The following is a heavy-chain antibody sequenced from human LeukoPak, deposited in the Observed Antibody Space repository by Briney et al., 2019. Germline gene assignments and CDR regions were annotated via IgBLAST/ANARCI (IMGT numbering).Heavy chain of an antibody. Sequence: PSETLSLTCAVYGGSFSGCYWSWIRQPPGKGLEWIGEINHSGSTNYNPSLKSRVTISVDTSKNQFSLKLSSVTAADTAVYYCARGLFSGYSSSWYYFDYWGQGTLVTVSS. J-gene: IGHJ4*02. V-gene: IGHV4-34*01. D-gene: IGHD6-13*01. CDR1: GGSFSGCY. CDR3: ARGLFSGYSSSWYYFDY. CDR2: INHSGST.